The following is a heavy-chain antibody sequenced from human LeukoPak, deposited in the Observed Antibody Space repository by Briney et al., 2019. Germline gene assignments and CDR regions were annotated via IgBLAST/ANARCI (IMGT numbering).Heavy chain of an antibody. CDR2: IGSSSSYI. CDR3: ASLGDILTGNGDY. J-gene: IGHJ4*02. V-gene: IGHV3-21*01. D-gene: IGHD3-9*01. CDR1: GFTFSSYW. Sequence: GGSLRLSCAASGFTFSSYWMSWVRQAPGKGLEWVSSIGSSSSYIYYADSVKGRFTISRDNAKNSLYLQMNSLRAEDTAVYYCASLGDILTGNGDYWGQGTLVTVSS.